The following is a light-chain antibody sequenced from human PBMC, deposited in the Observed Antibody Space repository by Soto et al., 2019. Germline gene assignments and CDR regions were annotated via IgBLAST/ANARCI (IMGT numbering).Light chain of an antibody. CDR1: QRVSSRY. Sequence: EIVLTQSPGTLSLSPGERATISCRASQRVSSRYFAWFQQRPGQVPRLLIFGSSSRAPGITDRFSVSGSGTDFTLTISRLEPEDFGVYYCQQYYHSPRTFGQGSKVEIK. CDR3: QQYYHSPRT. V-gene: IGKV3-20*01. J-gene: IGKJ1*01. CDR2: GSS.